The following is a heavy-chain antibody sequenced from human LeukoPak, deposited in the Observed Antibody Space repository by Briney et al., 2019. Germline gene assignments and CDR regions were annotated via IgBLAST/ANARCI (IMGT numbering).Heavy chain of an antibody. J-gene: IGHJ4*02. D-gene: IGHD3-22*01. CDR1: GFTFEDYA. CDR3: AKDFYDSSGRFDY. V-gene: IGHV3-9*01. CDR2: ISWNSGSI. Sequence: GGSLRLSCAASGFTFEDYAMHWVRQAPGKGLEWVSGISWNSGSIGYADSVKGRFTISRDNAKNSLYLQMNSLRAEDTALYYCAKDFYDSSGRFDYWGQGTLVTVSS.